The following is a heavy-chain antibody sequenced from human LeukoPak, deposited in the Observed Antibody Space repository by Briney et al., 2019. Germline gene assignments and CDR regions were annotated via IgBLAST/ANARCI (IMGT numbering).Heavy chain of an antibody. Sequence: GGSLRLSCAASGFTFSSYSMNWVRQAPGKGLEWVSSISSSSSYIYYADSVKGRFTISRDNAKNSLYLQMNSLRAEDTAVYYCARDGDAGKQWLVRAFDIWGQGTMVTFSS. D-gene: IGHD6-19*01. V-gene: IGHV3-21*01. J-gene: IGHJ3*02. CDR1: GFTFSSYS. CDR2: ISSSSSYI. CDR3: ARDGDAGKQWLVRAFDI.